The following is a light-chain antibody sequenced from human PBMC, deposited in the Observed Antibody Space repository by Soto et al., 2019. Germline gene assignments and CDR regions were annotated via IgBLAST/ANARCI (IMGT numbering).Light chain of an antibody. CDR2: WAS. CDR3: QQYESTPPT. J-gene: IGKJ2*01. CDR1: QSVLYSSNNKNY. Sequence: DIVMTQSPDSLAVSLGERATINCKSSQSVLYSSNNKNYLAWYQQRPGQPPKLLIYWASTRESGVPDRFSGSGSGTDFPLTLTSLQAEDVAVYYCQQYESTPPTFGQGTKLEIK. V-gene: IGKV4-1*01.